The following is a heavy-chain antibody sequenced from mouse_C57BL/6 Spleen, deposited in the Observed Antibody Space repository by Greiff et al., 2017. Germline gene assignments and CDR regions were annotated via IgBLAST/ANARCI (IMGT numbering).Heavy chain of an antibody. J-gene: IGHJ4*01. CDR3: ARVGVVGAMDY. D-gene: IGHD1-1*01. CDR1: GFTFSSYA. CDR2: ISDGGSYT. V-gene: IGHV5-4*01. Sequence: DVHLVESGGGLVKPGGSLKLSCAASGFTFSSYAMSWVRQTPEKRLEWVATISDGGSYTYYPDNVKGRFTISRDNAKNNQYLQMSHLKSEDTAMYYCARVGVVGAMDYWGQGTSVTVSS.